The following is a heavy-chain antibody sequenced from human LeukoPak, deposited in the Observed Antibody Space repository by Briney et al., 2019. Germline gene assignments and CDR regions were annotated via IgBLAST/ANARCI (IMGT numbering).Heavy chain of an antibody. Sequence: GESLKISCKGSGYSFTSYWIGWVRQMPGKGLEWMGIFYPGDSDSRYSPSFQGQVTISADKSISTAYLQWSSLKASDTAMYYCASYYYDSSGYESAPDAFDIWGQGTMVTVSS. CDR1: GYSFTSYW. CDR2: FYPGDSDS. D-gene: IGHD3-22*01. CDR3: ASYYYDSSGYESAPDAFDI. J-gene: IGHJ3*02. V-gene: IGHV5-51*01.